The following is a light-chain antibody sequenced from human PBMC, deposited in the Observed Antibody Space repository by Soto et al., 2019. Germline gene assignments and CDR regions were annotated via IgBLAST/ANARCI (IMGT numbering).Light chain of an antibody. Sequence: IHLTQSPSSLSASVGHRFTITCRASQGISSYLAWYQQKPVKAPKLLIYAASTLQSGVPSRFRGSGSGTDFTLTISSLKTEDFANYYCQQLNSYHTITFGHGTRLEIK. J-gene: IGKJ5*01. CDR2: AAS. CDR1: QGISSY. V-gene: IGKV1-9*01. CDR3: QQLNSYHTIT.